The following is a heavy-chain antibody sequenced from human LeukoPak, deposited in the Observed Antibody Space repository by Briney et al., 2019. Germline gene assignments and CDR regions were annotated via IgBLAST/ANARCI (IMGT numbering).Heavy chain of an antibody. Sequence: PSETLSLTCAVYGGSFSGYYWSWIRQPPGKGLEWIGEINHSGSTNYNPSLKSRVTISVDTSKNQFSLKLSSVTAADTAVYYCARGGGYSYGGRSYFDYWGQGTLVTVSS. V-gene: IGHV4-34*01. D-gene: IGHD5-18*01. J-gene: IGHJ4*02. CDR2: INHSGST. CDR3: ARGGGYSYGGRSYFDY. CDR1: GGSFSGYY.